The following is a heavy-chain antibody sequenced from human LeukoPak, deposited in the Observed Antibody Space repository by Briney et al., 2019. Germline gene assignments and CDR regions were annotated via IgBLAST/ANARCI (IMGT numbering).Heavy chain of an antibody. D-gene: IGHD5-18*01. CDR2: IYYNGDT. Sequence: SETLSLTCTVSSGSISSYYWSWVRQPPGKGLEWIGYIYYNGDTNYNASLKSRVTISVDTSKNQFSLKLSSVTAADTAVYYCARASIQLGRHWGQGTLVTVSS. CDR3: ARASIQLGRH. CDR1: SGSISSYY. V-gene: IGHV4-59*12. J-gene: IGHJ1*01.